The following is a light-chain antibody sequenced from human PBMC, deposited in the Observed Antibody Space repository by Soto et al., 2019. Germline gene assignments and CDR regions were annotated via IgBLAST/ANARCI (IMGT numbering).Light chain of an antibody. CDR3: QQYNNWPPLT. Sequence: EIVMTQSPATLSVPLGERVTLSCRASQSVSSNLAWYQQKPGQAPRLLIYGASTRATGIPARFSGSGSGTEFTLTISSLQSEDFAVYYCQQYNNWPPLTFGGGTKVEIK. CDR1: QSVSSN. V-gene: IGKV3-15*01. CDR2: GAS. J-gene: IGKJ4*01.